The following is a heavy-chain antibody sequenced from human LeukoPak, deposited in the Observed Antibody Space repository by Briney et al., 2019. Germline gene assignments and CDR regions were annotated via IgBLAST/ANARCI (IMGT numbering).Heavy chain of an antibody. D-gene: IGHD4-17*01. Sequence: PSETLSLTCAVYGGSFCGYYWSWIRQPPGKGLEWIGEINHSGSTNYNPSLKSRVTISVDTSKNQFSLELSSVTAADTAVYYCARRLTTVTTHYYYYYGMDVWGEGNTVTVSS. CDR3: ARRLTTVTTHYYYYYGMDV. V-gene: IGHV4-34*01. CDR1: GGSFCGYY. CDR2: INHSGST. J-gene: IGHJ6*04.